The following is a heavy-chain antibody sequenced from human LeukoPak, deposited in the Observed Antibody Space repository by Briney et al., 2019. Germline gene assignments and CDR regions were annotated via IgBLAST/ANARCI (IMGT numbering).Heavy chain of an antibody. CDR2: VRRQVHGGTT. D-gene: IGHD3-10*01. V-gene: IGHV3-49*04. CDR1: GFSLSSYS. CDR3: TRQYGSGTERFDY. Sequence: GGSLSLSCAASGFSLSSYSMDWVRQAPGKGLEWVGFVRRQVHGGTTDYAASVKGRYSISRDDSKSIFYLQMNSLNTDDTALYYCTRQYGSGTERFDYWGQGTLVTVSS. J-gene: IGHJ4*02.